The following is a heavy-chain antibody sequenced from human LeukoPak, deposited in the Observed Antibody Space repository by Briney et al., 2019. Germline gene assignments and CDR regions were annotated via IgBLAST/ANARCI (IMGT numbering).Heavy chain of an antibody. CDR2: INHSGST. V-gene: IGHV4-34*01. J-gene: IGHJ4*02. CDR3: ARCPRFLEWLLTFQFDY. Sequence: PSETLSLTCAVYGGSFSGYYWSWIRQPPGKGLEWIGEINHSGSTNYNPSLKSRVTISVDTSKNQFSLKLSSVTAADTAVYYCARCPRFLEWLLTFQFDYWGQGTLVTVSS. CDR1: GGSFSGYY. D-gene: IGHD3-3*01.